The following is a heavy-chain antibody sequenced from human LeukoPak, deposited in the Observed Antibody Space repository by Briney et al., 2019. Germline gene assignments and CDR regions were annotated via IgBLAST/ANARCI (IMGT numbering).Heavy chain of an antibody. Sequence: PSETLSLTCAVYGGSFSGYYWSWIRQPPGKGLEWIGEINHSGSTNYNPSLKSRVTISVDTSKNQFSPKLSSVTAADTAVYYCARRAYYYGSGSYIRGWGQGTLVTVSS. CDR1: GGSFSGYY. V-gene: IGHV4-34*01. CDR3: ARRAYYYGSGSYIRG. CDR2: INHSGST. D-gene: IGHD3-10*01. J-gene: IGHJ4*02.